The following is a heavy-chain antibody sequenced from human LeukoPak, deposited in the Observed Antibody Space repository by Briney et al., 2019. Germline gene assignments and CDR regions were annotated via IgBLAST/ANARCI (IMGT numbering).Heavy chain of an antibody. J-gene: IGHJ4*02. D-gene: IGHD3-22*01. CDR1: GFTFSSYG. CDR3: ARDRGYYDSSGYYYYYFDY. CDR2: IWYDGSNK. Sequence: PGGSLRLSCAASGFTFSSYGMHWVRQAPGKGLEWVAVIWYDGSNKYYADSVKGRFTISRDNSKNTLYLQMNSLRAEDTAVYYCARDRGYYDSSGYYYYYFDYWGQGTLVTVSS. V-gene: IGHV3-33*01.